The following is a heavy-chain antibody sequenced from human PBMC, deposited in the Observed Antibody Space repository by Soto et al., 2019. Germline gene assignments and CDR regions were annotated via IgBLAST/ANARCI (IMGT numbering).Heavy chain of an antibody. CDR3: ASFADAFLYYGMDV. J-gene: IGHJ6*02. D-gene: IGHD2-2*01. V-gene: IGHV3-48*02. CDR1: EFTFSSYS. CDR2: ISSSSSTI. Sequence: PGRNLRISCAASEFTFSSYSMTWVRQAPGKGLEWVSYISSSSSTIYYADSVKGRFTISRDNAKNSLYLQMNSMREEDTAVYYCASFADAFLYYGMDVCGQGT.